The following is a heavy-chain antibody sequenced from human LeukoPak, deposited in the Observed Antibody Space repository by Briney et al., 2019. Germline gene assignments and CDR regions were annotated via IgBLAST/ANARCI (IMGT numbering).Heavy chain of an antibody. CDR2: IYYSGST. CDR1: GGSISSGDYY. D-gene: IGHD4-17*01. CDR3: AREAPPTRGSTVTTETDY. V-gene: IGHV4-30-4*01. Sequence: PSETLSLTCTVSGGSISSGDYYWSWIRQPPGKGLEWIGYIYYSGSTYYNPSLKSRVTISVDTSKNQFSLKLSSVTAADTAVYYCAREAPPTRGSTVTTETDYWGQGTLVTVSS. J-gene: IGHJ4*02.